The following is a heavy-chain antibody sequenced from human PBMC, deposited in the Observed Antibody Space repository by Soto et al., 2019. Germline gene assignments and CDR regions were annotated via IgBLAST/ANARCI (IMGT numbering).Heavy chain of an antibody. CDR2: IYYSGTT. CDR1: GDSITSNSYF. J-gene: IGHJ4*02. Sequence: SETLSLTCTVSGDSITSNSYFWAWIRQPPGKGLEWIGSIYYSGTTYHNPSLKSRVTISVDNSKNTLYLQMSSLRAEDTAVYYCARVPSSSYHYFDYWGQGTVVTVSS. V-gene: IGHV4-39*02. CDR3: ARVPSSSYHYFDY. D-gene: IGHD6-13*01.